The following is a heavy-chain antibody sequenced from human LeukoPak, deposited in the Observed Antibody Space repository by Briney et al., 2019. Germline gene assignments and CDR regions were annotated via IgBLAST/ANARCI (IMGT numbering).Heavy chain of an antibody. J-gene: IGHJ6*02. D-gene: IGHD4-17*01. CDR3: ARDHQGSGVTTWYYYYYYYGMDV. CDR1: GFSFSNHG. V-gene: IGHV3-30*19. Sequence: GGSLRLSCAASGFSFSNHGMHWVRQAPGKGLEWVAVISYDGSNKYYADSVKGRFTISRDNSKNTLYLQMNSLRAEDTAVYYCARDHQGSGVTTWYYYYYYYGMDVWGQGTTVTVSS. CDR2: ISYDGSNK.